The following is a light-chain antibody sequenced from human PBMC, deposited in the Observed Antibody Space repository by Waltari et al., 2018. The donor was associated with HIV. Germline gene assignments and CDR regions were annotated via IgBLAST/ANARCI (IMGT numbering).Light chain of an antibody. CDR3: AVWDDSLNGLV. Sequence: QSVLTQPPSASGTPGQRVTISCFGGTSNVESHYVYWYQQVPGTTPTHRIYMNHGRPEVVPDRFSGSKSGTAASLAVSGLRSEDEAAYYCAVWDDSLNGLVFGGGTKLTVL. V-gene: IGLV1-47*01. J-gene: IGLJ2*01. CDR1: TSNVESHY. CDR2: MNH.